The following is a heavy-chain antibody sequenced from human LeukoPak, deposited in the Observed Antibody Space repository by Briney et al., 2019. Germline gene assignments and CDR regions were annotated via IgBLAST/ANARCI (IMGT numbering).Heavy chain of an antibody. V-gene: IGHV4-59*01. D-gene: IGHD3-10*01. CDR1: GGSISSYY. J-gene: IGHJ5*02. CDR3: ARGVGWFGESLGYNWFDP. Sequence: SETLSLTCTVSGGSISSYYWSWIRQPPGKGLEWIGYIYYSGSTNYNSSLKSRVTISVDTSKNQFSLKLSSVTAADTAVYYCARGVGWFGESLGYNWFDPWGQGTLVTVSS. CDR2: IYYSGST.